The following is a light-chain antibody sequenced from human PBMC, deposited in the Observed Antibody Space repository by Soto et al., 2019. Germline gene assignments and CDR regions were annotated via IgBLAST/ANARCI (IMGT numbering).Light chain of an antibody. CDR2: DAS. CDR1: QSISSW. J-gene: IGKJ3*01. Sequence: DIQMTQSPSTLSASVGDRVTITCRASQSISSWLAWYQQKPGKAPELLIYDASSLESGVPSRFSGSGSGTEFTLTISSLQPDDFATYYCQQYNSYSLFGPGTKVDIK. CDR3: QQYNSYSL. V-gene: IGKV1-5*01.